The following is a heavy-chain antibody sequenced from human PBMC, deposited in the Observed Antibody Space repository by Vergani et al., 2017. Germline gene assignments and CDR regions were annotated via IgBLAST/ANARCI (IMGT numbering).Heavy chain of an antibody. V-gene: IGHV1-69*01. CDR1: GGTFSSYA. CDR3: ATTYYYDSSGSNYFDY. J-gene: IGHJ4*02. Sequence: QVQLVQSGAEVKKPGSSVKVSCKASGGTFSSYAISWVRQAPGQGLEWMGGIIPILGTANYAQKFQGRVTITADESTSTAYMELRSLRCEDTAVYYCATTYYYDSSGSNYFDYWGQGTLVTVSS. CDR2: IIPILGTA. D-gene: IGHD3-22*01.